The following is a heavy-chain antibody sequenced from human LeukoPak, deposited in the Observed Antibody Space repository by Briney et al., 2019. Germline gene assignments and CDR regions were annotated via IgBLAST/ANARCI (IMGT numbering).Heavy chain of an antibody. V-gene: IGHV3-74*01. CDR1: GFTFSSYW. CDR2: INSDGSST. CDR3: ARDRGRWLQFP. D-gene: IGHD5-24*01. J-gene: IGHJ5*02. Sequence: GGSLRLSCAASGFTFSSYWMLWVRQAPGKGLVWVSRINSDGSSTSYADSVKGRFTISRDNAKNTLYLQMNSLRAEDTAVYYCARDRGRWLQFPWGQGTLVTVSS.